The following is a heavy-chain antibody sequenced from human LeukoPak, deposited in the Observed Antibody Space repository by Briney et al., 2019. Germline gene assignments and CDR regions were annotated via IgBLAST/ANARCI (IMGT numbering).Heavy chain of an antibody. D-gene: IGHD3-16*02. CDR3: ARAGGRNYDYVWGSYRYSKYMDV. J-gene: IGHJ6*03. V-gene: IGHV4-34*01. CDR1: GGSISSYY. CDR2: INHSGST. Sequence: SETLSLTCTVSGGSISSYYWSWIRQPPGKGLEWIGEINHSGSTNYNPSLKSRVTISVDTSKNQFSLKLSSVTAADTAVYYCARAGGRNYDYVWGSYRYSKYMDVWGKGTTVTVSS.